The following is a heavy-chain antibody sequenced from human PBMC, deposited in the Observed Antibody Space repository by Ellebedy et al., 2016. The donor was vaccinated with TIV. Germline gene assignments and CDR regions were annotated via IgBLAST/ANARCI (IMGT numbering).Heavy chain of an antibody. CDR1: GFTVSSNY. Sequence: GESLKISCAASGFTVSSNYMSWVRQAPGKGLEWVSVIYSGGSTYYADSVKGRFTISRDNSKNTLYLQMNSLRAEDTAVYYCAREDSSGWYALMDYWGQGTLVTVSS. V-gene: IGHV3-53*01. CDR2: IYSGGST. CDR3: AREDSSGWYALMDY. J-gene: IGHJ4*02. D-gene: IGHD6-19*01.